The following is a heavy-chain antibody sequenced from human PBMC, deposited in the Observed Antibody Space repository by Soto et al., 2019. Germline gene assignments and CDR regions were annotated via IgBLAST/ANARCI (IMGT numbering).Heavy chain of an antibody. D-gene: IGHD3-10*01. CDR2: ITNSGTT. Sequence: QVQLQESGPGLLKPSETLSLTCSISGASIRDKYWSWLRQSAEKGLEFIGRITNSGTTIYNPSLKSRVTMALDTSKTHFSLKLTSVTAADTAVYYCATKGAYGGWFDPWGQGTLVTVSS. CDR3: ATKGAYGGWFDP. J-gene: IGHJ5*02. V-gene: IGHV4-4*07. CDR1: GASIRDKY.